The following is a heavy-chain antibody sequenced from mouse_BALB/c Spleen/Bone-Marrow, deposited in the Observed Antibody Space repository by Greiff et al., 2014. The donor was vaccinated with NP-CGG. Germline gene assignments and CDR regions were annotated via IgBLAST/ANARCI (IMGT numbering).Heavy chain of an antibody. V-gene: IGHV1S22*01. CDR1: GYTFTNFW. CDR3: TRSLYYYPAY. J-gene: IGHJ3*01. Sequence: QQSGSELVRPGASVKLSCKASGYTFTNFWMHWVRQRPGQGLEWIGNVYPGSDTADYDEKFKSKATLTVDTSSSTAYMQLSSLTSEDSAVYYCTRSLYYYPAYWGQGTLVTVST. D-gene: IGHD1-1*01. CDR2: VYPGSDTA.